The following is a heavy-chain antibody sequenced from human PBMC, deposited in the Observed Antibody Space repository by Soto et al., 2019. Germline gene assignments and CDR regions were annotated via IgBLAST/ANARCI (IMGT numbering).Heavy chain of an antibody. D-gene: IGHD2-2*01. CDR2: ISYDGSNK. CDR1: GFTFSSYA. CDR3: ARGKRWDIVVVPAARGVVYYYYYGMDV. J-gene: IGHJ6*02. Sequence: SLRLSCAASGFTFSSYAMHWVRQAPGKGLEWVAVISYDGSNKYYADSVKGRFTISRDNSKNTLHLQMNSLRAEDTAVYYCARGKRWDIVVVPAARGVVYYYYYGMDVWGQGTTVTVSS. V-gene: IGHV3-30-3*01.